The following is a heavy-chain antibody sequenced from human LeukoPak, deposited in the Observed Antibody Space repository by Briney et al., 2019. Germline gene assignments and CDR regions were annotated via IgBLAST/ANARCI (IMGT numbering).Heavy chain of an antibody. CDR3: ARVVPGYYYYMDV. D-gene: IGHD2-2*01. V-gene: IGHV4-59*01. Sequence: SETLSLTCAVSGGSINNYYWSWIRQPPGKGLEWIGYIYDSGSTNYNTSLQSRVTTSLATSKNQFSLKLSSVTAADTAVYYCARVVPGYYYYMDVWGKGTTVTVSS. CDR2: IYDSGST. CDR1: GGSINNYY. J-gene: IGHJ6*03.